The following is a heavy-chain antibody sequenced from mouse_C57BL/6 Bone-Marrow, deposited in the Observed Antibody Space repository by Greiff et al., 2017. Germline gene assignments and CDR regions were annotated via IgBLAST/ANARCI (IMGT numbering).Heavy chain of an antibody. CDR2: INYDGSST. CDR1: GFTFSDYY. CDR3: ARHYGSSYFCAMDY. D-gene: IGHD1-1*01. Sequence: EVQRVESEGGLVQPGSSMKLSCTASGFTFSDYYMAWVRQVPEKGLEWVANINYDGSSTYYLDSLKSRFIISRDNAKNILYLQMSSLKSEDTASYDCARHYGSSYFCAMDYWGQGTSVTVSS. J-gene: IGHJ4*01. V-gene: IGHV5-16*01.